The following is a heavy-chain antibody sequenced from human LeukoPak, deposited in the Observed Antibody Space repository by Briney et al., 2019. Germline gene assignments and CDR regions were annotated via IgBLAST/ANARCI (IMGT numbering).Heavy chain of an antibody. CDR1: GGSFSGYY. CDR2: IYYSGST. D-gene: IGHD1-26*01. Sequence: SETLSLTCAVYGGSFSGYYWSWIRQPPGKGLEWIGYIYYSGSTNYNPSLKSRVTISVDTSKNQFSLKLSSVTAADTAVYYCASLSSGSYNWFDPWGRGTLVTVSS. J-gene: IGHJ5*02. CDR3: ASLSSGSYNWFDP. V-gene: IGHV4-59*01.